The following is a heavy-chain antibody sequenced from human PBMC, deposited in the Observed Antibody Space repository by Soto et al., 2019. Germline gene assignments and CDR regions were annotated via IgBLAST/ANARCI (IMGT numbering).Heavy chain of an antibody. D-gene: IGHD6-6*01. CDR3: ARASHPDSSSSLYYYYYMDV. V-gene: IGHV1-69*13. CDR1: GGTFSSYA. J-gene: IGHJ6*03. CDR2: IIPIFGTA. Sequence: ASVKVSCKASGGTFSSYAISWVRQAPGQGLEWMGGIIPIFGTANYAQKFQGRVTITADESTSTAYMELSSLRSEDTAVYYCARASHPDSSSSLYYYYYMDVWGKGPTVTVSS.